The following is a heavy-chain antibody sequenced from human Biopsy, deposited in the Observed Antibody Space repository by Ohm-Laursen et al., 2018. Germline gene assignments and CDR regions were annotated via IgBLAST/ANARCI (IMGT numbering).Heavy chain of an antibody. CDR3: ARRDSLDY. J-gene: IGHJ4*02. V-gene: IGHV1-46*01. Sequence: ASVKVSCKPSGYTFTSCYMHWVRQAPGQGLEWMGVMTPIPTYAQKFQGRLTLARDTSTSTVYMELSSLRSEDTAIYYCARRDSLDYWGQGTLVTVSS. CDR2: MTPIP. CDR1: GYTFTSCY.